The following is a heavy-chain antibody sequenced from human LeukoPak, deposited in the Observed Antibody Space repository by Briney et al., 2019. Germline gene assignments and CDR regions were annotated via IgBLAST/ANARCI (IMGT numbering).Heavy chain of an antibody. V-gene: IGHV4-34*01. CDR1: GGSFSGYY. CDR3: ARGGYCSGGSCYQHYYYYYYMDV. D-gene: IGHD2-15*01. CDR2: INHSGST. J-gene: IGHJ6*03. Sequence: SETLSLTCAVYGGSFSGYYWSWIRQPPGKGLEWIGEINHSGSTNYNPSLKSRVTISVDTSKNQFSLKLSSVTAADTAAYYCARGGYCSGGSCYQHYYYYYYMDVWGKGTTVTVSS.